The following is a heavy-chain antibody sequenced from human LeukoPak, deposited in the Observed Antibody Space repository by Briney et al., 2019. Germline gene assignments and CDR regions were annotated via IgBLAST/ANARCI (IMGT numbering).Heavy chain of an antibody. D-gene: IGHD6-19*01. J-gene: IGHJ4*02. CDR1: GLTFSSYA. V-gene: IGHV3-64D*09. CDR3: SGHSSGWYAD. CDR2: ISSTGTYT. Sequence: PGGSLRLSCSASGLTFSSYAMHWVRQAPGKGLEYVSAISSTGTYTYYADSVRGRFTISRDNSKNTLYLQMSSLRADDTAVYYCSGHSSGWYADWGQGTLVTASS.